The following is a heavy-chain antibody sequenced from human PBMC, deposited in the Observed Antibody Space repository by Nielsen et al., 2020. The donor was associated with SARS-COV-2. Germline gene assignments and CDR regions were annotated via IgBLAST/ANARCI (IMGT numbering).Heavy chain of an antibody. CDR1: GFTFGDYA. CDR2: IRSKAYGGTT. J-gene: IGHJ4*02. Sequence: GGSLRLSCTASGFTFGDYAMSWVRQAPGKGLEWVGFIRSKAYGGTTEYAASVKGRFTISRDDSKSIAYLQMNSLKTEDTAVYYCTRGDSGSYFLSLVDYWGQGTLVTVSS. D-gene: IGHD1-26*01. CDR3: TRGDSGSYFLSLVDY. V-gene: IGHV3-49*04.